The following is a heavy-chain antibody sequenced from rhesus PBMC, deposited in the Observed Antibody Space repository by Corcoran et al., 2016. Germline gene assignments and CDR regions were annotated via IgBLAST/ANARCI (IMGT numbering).Heavy chain of an antibody. CDR3: ARDLRSPFDY. Sequence: QVQLQESGPGVVKPSETLSLTCAVSGGTISSGYYYWSWLRQPPGKGLEWIGGIYSKSESTNYNPSLKSRVTISKDTSKNQFSLKLSSVTATDTAVYYCARDLRSPFDYWGQGVLVTVSS. CDR1: GGTISSGYYY. D-gene: IGHD6-19*01. V-gene: IGHV4S12*01. J-gene: IGHJ4*01. CDR2: IYSKSEST.